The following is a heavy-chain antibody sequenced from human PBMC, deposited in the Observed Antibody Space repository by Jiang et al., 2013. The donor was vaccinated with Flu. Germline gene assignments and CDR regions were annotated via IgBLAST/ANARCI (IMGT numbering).Heavy chain of an antibody. CDR1: GFTFSSYG. V-gene: IGHV3-33*01. J-gene: IGHJ4*02. Sequence: GRSLRLSCAASGFTFSSYGMHWVRQAPGKGLEWVAVIWYDGSNKYYADSVKGRFTISRDNSKNTLYLQMNSLRAEDTAVYYCARDDGIAAAGIGDWGQGTLVTVSS. CDR2: IWYDGSNK. CDR3: ARDDGIAAAGIGD. D-gene: IGHD6-13*01.